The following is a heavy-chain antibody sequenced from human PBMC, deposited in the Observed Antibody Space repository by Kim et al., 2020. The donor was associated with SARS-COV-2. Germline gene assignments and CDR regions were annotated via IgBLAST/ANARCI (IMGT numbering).Heavy chain of an antibody. D-gene: IGHD6-25*01. CDR3: ARDLGGFDSSGYFCY. J-gene: IGHJ4*01. V-gene: IGHV1-2*04. CDR1: GYAFSDYS. Sequence: ASVKVSCKASGYAFSDYSIHWVRQAPGQCLEWMGWINPNTGDAHYAQKFQGWVTITRDTSISTAYMEVTSLKSDDTAVYYCARDLGGFDSSGYFCYWGQGTLVTVSS. CDR2: INPNTGDA.